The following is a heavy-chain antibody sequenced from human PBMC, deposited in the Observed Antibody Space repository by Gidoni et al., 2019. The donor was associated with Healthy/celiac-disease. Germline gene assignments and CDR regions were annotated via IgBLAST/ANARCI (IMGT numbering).Heavy chain of an antibody. CDR3: ARSDLMVQGVTALARPTDY. D-gene: IGHD3-10*01. V-gene: IGHV3-30-3*01. CDR2: ISYDGSNK. Sequence: QVQLVVSGGGVFQPGWSLRLSCSSSGFTFSSYALPWVRQAPGKGLEWVAVISYDGSNKYYADSVKGRFTISRDNSKKTLYLQMNSRRAEDTAVYYCARSDLMVQGVTALARPTDYWGQGTLVTVSS. J-gene: IGHJ4*02. CDR1: GFTFSSYA.